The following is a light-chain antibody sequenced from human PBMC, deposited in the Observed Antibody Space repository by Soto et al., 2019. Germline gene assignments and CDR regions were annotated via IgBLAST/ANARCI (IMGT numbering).Light chain of an antibody. CDR2: AAS. J-gene: IGKJ1*01. CDR1: QNIGRD. V-gene: IGKV1-39*01. CDR3: QQSYSTPWT. Sequence: DIQMTQAPSSLSASVGDRVTITCRASQNIGRDLNWYQHEPGKAPKLLISAASKLQSGVPSRFSGSGSGTDFTLTISSLQPEDFETYYCQQSYSTPWTLGQGTKVDI.